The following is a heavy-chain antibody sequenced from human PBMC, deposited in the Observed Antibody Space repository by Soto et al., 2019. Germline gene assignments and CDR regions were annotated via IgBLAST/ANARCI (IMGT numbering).Heavy chain of an antibody. CDR2: INWNSGSI. CDR3: VKDESINWYSGHFRH. V-gene: IGHV3-9*01. J-gene: IGHJ1*01. Sequence: GGSLRLSCAASGFTFDDYAMHWVRQVPGKGLEWVSGINWNSGSIGYGDSVKGRFAIPRDNAKNSLHLQMNSLSAEDTAFYYCVKDESINWYSGHFRHWGQGTLVTVSS. D-gene: IGHD6-13*01. CDR1: GFTFDDYA.